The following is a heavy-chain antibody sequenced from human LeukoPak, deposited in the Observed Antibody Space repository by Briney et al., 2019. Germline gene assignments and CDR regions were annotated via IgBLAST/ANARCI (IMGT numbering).Heavy chain of an antibody. D-gene: IGHD2-2*01. CDR2: ISYDGNYE. J-gene: IGHJ6*03. Sequence: PGGSLRLSCAVSGFTFSSYAMHWVRQAPGKGLECVAVISYDGNYEFYADSVKGRFTISRDNSKNTLYLQMNSLRAEDTAVYYCARVGLCSSTSCYEGYYYYYMDVWGKGTTVTVSS. V-gene: IGHV3-30*03. CDR1: GFTFSSYA. CDR3: ARVGLCSSTSCYEGYYYYYMDV.